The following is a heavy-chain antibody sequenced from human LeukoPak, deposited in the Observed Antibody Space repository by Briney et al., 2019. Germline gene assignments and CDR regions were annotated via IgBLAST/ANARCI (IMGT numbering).Heavy chain of an antibody. CDR2: IYYSGST. CDR1: GGSISSYY. Sequence: PSETLSLTCTVSGGSISSYYWSWIRQPPGKGLEWIGHIYYSGSTNYNPSFKSRVTISVDTSKNQFSLKLSSVTAADTAVYYCARARGSSSWYWFDPWGQGTLVTVSS. CDR3: ARARGSSSWYWFDP. D-gene: IGHD6-13*01. J-gene: IGHJ5*02. V-gene: IGHV4-59*01.